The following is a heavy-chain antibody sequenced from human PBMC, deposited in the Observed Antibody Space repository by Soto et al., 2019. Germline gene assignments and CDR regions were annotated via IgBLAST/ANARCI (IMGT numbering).Heavy chain of an antibody. V-gene: IGHV1-18*01. CDR1: GYTFTSYG. Sequence: QVQLVQSGAEVKKPGASVKVSCKASGYTFTSYGISWVRQAPGQGLEWMGWISAYNGNTNFAQKFQGRVTMTTDTSTSTAYMELRSLRSDDTAVYYCVRDEGYRVPRWSSGWFDPWGQGTLVTVSS. J-gene: IGHJ5*02. CDR2: ISAYNGNT. D-gene: IGHD5-12*01. CDR3: VRDEGYRVPRWSSGWFDP.